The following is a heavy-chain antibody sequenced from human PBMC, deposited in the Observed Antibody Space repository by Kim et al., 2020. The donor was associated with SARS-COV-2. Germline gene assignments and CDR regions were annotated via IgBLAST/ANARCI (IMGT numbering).Heavy chain of an antibody. CDR1: GYTLTELS. D-gene: IGHD1-1*01. V-gene: IGHV1-24*01. J-gene: IGHJ3*02. Sequence: ASVKVSCKVSGYTLTELSMHWVRQAPGNGLEWMVGFDREYGETIYAQKFQGRVTVTEDTSADTVYMELNSLRSEDTAVYYCATDRNRRPDVFDIWGQGTMVPVSS. CDR3: ATDRNRRPDVFDI. CDR2: FDREYGET.